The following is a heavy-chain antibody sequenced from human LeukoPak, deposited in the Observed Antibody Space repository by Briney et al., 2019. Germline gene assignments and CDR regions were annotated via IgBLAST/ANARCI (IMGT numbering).Heavy chain of an antibody. CDR2: ITANGAGT. V-gene: IGHV3-64*01. D-gene: IGHD6-13*01. Sequence: PGGSLRLTCAASGFTFSSYGMHWVRQAPGKGLEYVSAITANGAGTWYINSVKGRFIISRDNSRSTLYLQMGSLRTEDTAMYYCARRSVAASGPHDVYDIWGQGTMVTVSS. CDR1: GFTFSSYG. CDR3: ARRSVAASGPHDVYDI. J-gene: IGHJ3*02.